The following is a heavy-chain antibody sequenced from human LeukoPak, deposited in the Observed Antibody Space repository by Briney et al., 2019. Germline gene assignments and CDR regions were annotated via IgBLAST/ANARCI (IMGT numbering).Heavy chain of an antibody. D-gene: IGHD3-10*01. CDR1: GGSISSYY. V-gene: IGHV4-59*01. Sequence: SETLSLTYTVSGGSISSYYWSWIRQPPGKGLEWIGYIYYSGSTNYNPSLKSRATISVDTSKNQFSLKLSSVTAADTAVYYCARVVRGVIGYYFDYWGQGTLVTVSS. J-gene: IGHJ4*02. CDR3: ARVVRGVIGYYFDY. CDR2: IYYSGST.